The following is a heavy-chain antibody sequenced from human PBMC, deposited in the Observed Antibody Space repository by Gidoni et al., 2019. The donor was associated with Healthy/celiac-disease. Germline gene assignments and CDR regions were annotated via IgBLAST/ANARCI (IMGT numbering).Heavy chain of an antibody. V-gene: IGHV3-21*01. D-gene: IGHD6-19*01. Sequence: EVQLVESGGGLVKPGGSLRLSCAASGFTFSSYSMNWVRQAPGKGLEWVSSISSSSSYIYYADSVKGRFTISRDNAKNSLYLQMNSLRAEDTAVYYCASFRRAVPVADYWGQGTLVTVSS. CDR2: ISSSSSYI. J-gene: IGHJ4*02. CDR1: GFTFSSYS. CDR3: ASFRRAVPVADY.